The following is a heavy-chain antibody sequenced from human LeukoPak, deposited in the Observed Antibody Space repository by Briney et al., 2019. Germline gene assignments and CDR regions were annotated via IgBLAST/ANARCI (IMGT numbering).Heavy chain of an antibody. V-gene: IGHV1-69*13. CDR2: IIPVFGSA. Sequence: ASVKVSCKASGYTFTSYGISWVRQAPGQGLEWMGGIIPVFGSATYAQKFQDRVTITADESTSTVYMELNSLTSEDTAFYYCARGRTALLYFFDYWGQGTLVTVSS. CDR3: ARGRTALLYFFDY. J-gene: IGHJ4*02. CDR1: GYTFTSYG.